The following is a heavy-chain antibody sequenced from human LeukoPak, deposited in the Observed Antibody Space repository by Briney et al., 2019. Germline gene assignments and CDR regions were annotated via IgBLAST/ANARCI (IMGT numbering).Heavy chain of an antibody. CDR2: VHPSGGA. J-gene: IGHJ5*01. Sequence: SETLSLTCNVSGDGFSLYYWSWIRQPAGKGLEWIGRVHPSGGANYNYSLRSRVTLSVDSSKNQVFLRLTSVTVADTAVYYCARVLGVNDKYFDSWGQGTPDTVSS. V-gene: IGHV4-4*07. CDR3: ARVLGVNDKYFDS. CDR1: GDGFSLYY. D-gene: IGHD1-1*01.